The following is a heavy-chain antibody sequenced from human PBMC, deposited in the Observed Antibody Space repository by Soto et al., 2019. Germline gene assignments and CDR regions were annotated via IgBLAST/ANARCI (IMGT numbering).Heavy chain of an antibody. D-gene: IGHD6-13*01. Sequence: EVQLLESGGGLVQPGGSLRLSCAASGFTFSSYAMNWVRQAPGKGLEWVSVISGSDGSTYYADSVKGRLTISGDNSKNTLTLQMTSVRGEDTAVYYCARRSSSWYFDYWGQGTLVTVSS. CDR2: ISGSDGST. CDR1: GFTFSSYA. CDR3: ARRSSSWYFDY. J-gene: IGHJ4*02. V-gene: IGHV3-23*01.